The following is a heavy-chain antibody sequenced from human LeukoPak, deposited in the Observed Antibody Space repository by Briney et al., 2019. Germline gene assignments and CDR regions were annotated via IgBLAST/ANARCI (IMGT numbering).Heavy chain of an antibody. CDR2: ISSSSSYI. D-gene: IGHD1-26*01. V-gene: IGHV3-21*01. CDR1: GFTFSSYS. J-gene: IGHJ4*02. Sequence: PGGSLRLSCAASGFTFSSYSMNWVRQAPVKGLEWVSSISSSSSYIYYADSVKGRFTISRDNAKNSLYLQMNSLRAEDTAVYYCARDMGYSGSYYFDYWGQGTLVTVSS. CDR3: ARDMGYSGSYYFDY.